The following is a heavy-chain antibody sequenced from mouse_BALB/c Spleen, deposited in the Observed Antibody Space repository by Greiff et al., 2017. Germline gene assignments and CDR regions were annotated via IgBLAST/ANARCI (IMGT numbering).Heavy chain of an antibody. Sequence: VQLQQPGAELVRPGASVKLSCKASGYTFTSYWINWVKQRPGQGLEWIGNIYPSDSYTNYNQKFKDKATLTVDKSSSTAYMQLSSPTSEDSAVYYCTKGLGRGAWFAYWGQGTLVTVSA. CDR2: IYPSDSYT. CDR3: TKGLGRGAWFAY. CDR1: GYTFTSYW. D-gene: IGHD4-1*01. J-gene: IGHJ3*01. V-gene: IGHV1-69*02.